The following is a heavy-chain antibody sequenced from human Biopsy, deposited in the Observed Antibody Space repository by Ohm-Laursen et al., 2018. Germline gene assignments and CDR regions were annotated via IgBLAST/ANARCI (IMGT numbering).Heavy chain of an antibody. Sequence: ASVKVSCKVSGYTLTELSMHWVRQVPGKGLEWMGWITTYNGNTNYAQKVQGRVTMTTDTSTSTAYMELRSLRSDDTAVYYCARDRGYYYYYGMDVWGQGTTVTVSS. CDR2: ITTYNGNT. CDR1: GYTLTELS. D-gene: IGHD3-10*01. J-gene: IGHJ6*02. CDR3: ARDRGYYYYYGMDV. V-gene: IGHV1-18*01.